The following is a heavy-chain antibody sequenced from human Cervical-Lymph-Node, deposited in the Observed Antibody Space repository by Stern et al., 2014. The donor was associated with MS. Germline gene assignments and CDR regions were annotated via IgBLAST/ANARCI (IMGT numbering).Heavy chain of an antibody. Sequence: VQLVESGPGLVKPSQTLSLSCTVSGAPVNSGGYYWTWIRPVPGKGLEWIGYIPHRGATFYNPPLKSRVTISVDTSENQVSLMLSSVTAADTAVYYCAAIGPLMEGAAFDIWGQGTLVTVSS. CDR3: AAIGPLMEGAAFDI. V-gene: IGHV4-31*03. D-gene: IGHD3-16*01. CDR2: IPHRGAT. J-gene: IGHJ3*02. CDR1: GAPVNSGGYY.